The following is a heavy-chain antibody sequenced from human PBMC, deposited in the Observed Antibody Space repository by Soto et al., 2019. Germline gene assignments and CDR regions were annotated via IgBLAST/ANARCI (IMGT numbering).Heavy chain of an antibody. V-gene: IGHV1-18*01. Sequence: ASVKVSCKASGYTFTSYGISWVRQAPGQGLEWMGWISAYNANTNYAQKLQGRVTMTTDTSTSTAYMELRSLRSDDTAVYYCARDKDQLVFLPYGMDLWGQGTTVTVSS. CDR3: ARDKDQLVFLPYGMDL. D-gene: IGHD2-2*01. CDR2: ISAYNANT. CDR1: GYTFTSYG. J-gene: IGHJ6*02.